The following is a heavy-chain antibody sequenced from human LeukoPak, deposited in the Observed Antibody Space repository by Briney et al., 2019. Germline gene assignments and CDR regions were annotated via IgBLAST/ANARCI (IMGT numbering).Heavy chain of an antibody. D-gene: IGHD3-22*01. CDR2: IKSKTDGGTT. CDR1: GFTFSNAW. J-gene: IGHJ4*02. V-gene: IGHV3-15*07. Sequence: GGSLRLSCAASGFTFSNAWMNWVRQAPGKGLEWVGRIKSKTDGGTTDYAAPVKGRFTITRDDSKNTLYLQMNSLKTEDTAVYYCSTTYYYDSSEGYWGQGTLVTVSS. CDR3: STTYYYDSSEGY.